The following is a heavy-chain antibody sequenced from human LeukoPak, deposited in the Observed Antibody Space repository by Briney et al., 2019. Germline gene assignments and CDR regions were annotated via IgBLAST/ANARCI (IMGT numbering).Heavy chain of an antibody. CDR3: AKDREMATIIDY. CDR1: GFTFSSYG. CDR2: IRYDGSNK. V-gene: IGHV3-30*02. D-gene: IGHD5-24*01. J-gene: IGHJ4*02. Sequence: GGSLTLSCAASGFTFSSYGMHWVRQAPGKGLEWVAFIRYDGSNKYYADSVKGRFTISRDNSKNTLYLQMNSLRAEDTAVYYCAKDREMATIIDYWGQGTLVTVSS.